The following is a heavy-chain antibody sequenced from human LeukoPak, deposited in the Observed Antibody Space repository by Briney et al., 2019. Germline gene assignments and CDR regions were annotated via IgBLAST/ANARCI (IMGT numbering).Heavy chain of an antibody. Sequence: SETLSLTCTVSGGSISSGGYYWSWIRQHPGKGLEWIGYIYYSGSTYYNPSLKSRVTISVDTSKNQISLKLSSVTAADTAVYYCARDDVCGGLGCFDSWGQGTLVTVSS. J-gene: IGHJ4*02. CDR3: ARDDVCGGLGCFDS. CDR1: GGSISSGGYY. D-gene: IGHD2-21*01. V-gene: IGHV4-31*03. CDR2: IYYSGST.